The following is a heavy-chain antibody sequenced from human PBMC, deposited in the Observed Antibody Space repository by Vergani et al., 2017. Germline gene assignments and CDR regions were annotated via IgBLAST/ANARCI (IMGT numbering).Heavy chain of an antibody. Sequence: QVQLQQWGAGLLKPSETLSLTCAVYGGSFSGYYWSWIRQPPGKGLEWIGEINHSGSTNYNPSLKSRVTISVDTSKNQFSLKLSSVTAADTAVDYGARGVGERYCSGGSCYRPTRGVEASFDYWGQGTLVTVSS. J-gene: IGHJ4*02. V-gene: IGHV4-34*01. CDR2: INHSGST. CDR1: GGSFSGYY. D-gene: IGHD2-15*01. CDR3: ARGVGERYCSGGSCYRPTRGVEASFDY.